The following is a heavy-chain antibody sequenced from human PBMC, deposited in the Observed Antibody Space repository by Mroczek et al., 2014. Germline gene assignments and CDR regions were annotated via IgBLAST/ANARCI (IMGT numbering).Heavy chain of an antibody. V-gene: IGHV1-69*04. J-gene: IGHJ3*02. Sequence: VQLVQSGAEVKKPGSSVKVSCKASGGTFSSYTISWVRQAPGQGLEWMGRIIPILGIANYAQKFQGRVTITADKSTSTAYMELSSLRSEDTAVYYCASDYYDSSGYYSFGAFDIWGQGTMVTVSS. D-gene: IGHD3-22*01. CDR3: ASDYYDSSGYYSFGAFDI. CDR2: IIPILGIA. CDR1: GGTFSSYT.